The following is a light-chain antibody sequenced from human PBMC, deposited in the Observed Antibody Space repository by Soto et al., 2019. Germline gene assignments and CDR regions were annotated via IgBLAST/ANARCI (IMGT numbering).Light chain of an antibody. V-gene: IGLV2-14*01. CDR2: DVS. J-gene: IGLJ2*01. Sequence: QSALTQPASVSGSPGQSITISCTGTSSDVGDYNYVSWYQQHPGKAPKLMIYDVSNRPTGVSNRFSGSKSGNTASLSVSGLQAEDEADYYCSLYTISSTLVFGGGTKLTVL. CDR3: SLYTISSTLV. CDR1: SSDVGDYNY.